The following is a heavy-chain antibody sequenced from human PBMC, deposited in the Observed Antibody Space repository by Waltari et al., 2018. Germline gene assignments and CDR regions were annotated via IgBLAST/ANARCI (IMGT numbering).Heavy chain of an antibody. CDR3: ACRKIYGSGPGSVDV. CDR2: ISASGSTT. J-gene: IGHJ6*02. Sequence: QVQVVESGGGLVKPGGSLRLSCAASGITFSNYYMNWIRQVPGKGLEWLSYISASGSTTHYADSVKGRFTISRDNAKKSLFLDINSLGAEDSAVYYCACRKIYGSGPGSVDVWGQGITVIVSS. D-gene: IGHD3-10*01. CDR1: GITFSNYY. V-gene: IGHV3-11*01.